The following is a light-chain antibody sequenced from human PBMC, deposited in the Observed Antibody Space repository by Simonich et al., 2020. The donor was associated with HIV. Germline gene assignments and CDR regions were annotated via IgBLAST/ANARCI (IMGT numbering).Light chain of an antibody. CDR3: QQYNNWPSPFT. Sequence: EIVMTQFPATLSVSSGERATLSCRVSQSFDGNLAWYQKKHDQAPRLLIYAASSRATCIPARFSGSGFGTEFTLTISSMQSEDFAVYYCQQYNNWPSPFTFGPGTKVDIK. J-gene: IGKJ3*01. V-gene: IGKV3-15*01. CDR1: QSFDGN. CDR2: AAS.